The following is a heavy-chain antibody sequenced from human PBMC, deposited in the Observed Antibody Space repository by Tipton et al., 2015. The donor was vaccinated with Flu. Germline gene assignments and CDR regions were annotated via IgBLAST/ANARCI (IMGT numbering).Heavy chain of an antibody. J-gene: IGHJ4*02. Sequence: SLRLSCAASGFAFSSYSMNWVRQAPGKGLEWVSLITRSSDYIYYADSLKGRFTISRDNAKNSLFLQMNNLRAEDTAVYYCAKVGGGGAHTPGFDSWGQGTLVTVSS. CDR1: GFAFSSYS. V-gene: IGHV3-21*01. D-gene: IGHD2-21*01. CDR2: ITRSSDYI. CDR3: AKVGGGGAHTPGFDS.